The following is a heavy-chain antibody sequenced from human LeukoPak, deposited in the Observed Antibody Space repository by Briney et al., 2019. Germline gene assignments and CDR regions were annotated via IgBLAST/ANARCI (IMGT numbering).Heavy chain of an antibody. V-gene: IGHV4-59*01. J-gene: IGHJ6*02. Sequence: SETLSLTCTVSGGSISSYYWSWIRQPPGKGLEWIGYIYYSGSTNYNPTLKSRVTISVDTSKNQFSLKLSSVTAADTAVYYCARWYSSSWYGMDVWGQGTTVTVSS. CDR2: IYYSGST. CDR3: ARWYSSSWYGMDV. CDR1: GGSISSYY. D-gene: IGHD6-13*01.